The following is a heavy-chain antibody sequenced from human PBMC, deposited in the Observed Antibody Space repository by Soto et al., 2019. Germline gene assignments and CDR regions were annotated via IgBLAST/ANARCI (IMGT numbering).Heavy chain of an antibody. V-gene: IGHV3-23*01. D-gene: IGHD2-15*01. Sequence: GGSLRLSCAASGFTFSSYAMSWVRQAPGKGLEWVSAISGSGGSTYYADSVKGRFTISRDNSKNTLYLQMNSLRAEDTAVYYCAKVSDGYCSGGSCLQTKNYGMDVWGQGTTVIVSS. CDR1: GFTFSSYA. J-gene: IGHJ6*02. CDR3: AKVSDGYCSGGSCLQTKNYGMDV. CDR2: ISGSGGST.